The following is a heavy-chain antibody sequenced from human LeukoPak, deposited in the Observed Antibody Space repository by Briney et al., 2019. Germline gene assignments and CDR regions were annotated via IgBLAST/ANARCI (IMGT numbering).Heavy chain of an antibody. J-gene: IGHJ4*02. CDR3: ARDVAADYVFDY. D-gene: IGHD4-17*01. V-gene: IGHV1-69*04. CDR2: IIPILGIA. Sequence: SVKVSCKASGGTFSSYAISWVRQAPGQGLEWMGRIIPILGIANYAQEFQGRVTITADKSTSTAYMELCSLRSEDTAVYYCARDVAADYVFDYWGQGTLVTVSS. CDR1: GGTFSSYA.